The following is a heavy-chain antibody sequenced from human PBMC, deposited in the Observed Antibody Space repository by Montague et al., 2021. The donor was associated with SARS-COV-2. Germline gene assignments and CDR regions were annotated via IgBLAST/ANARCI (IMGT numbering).Heavy chain of an antibody. Sequence: SETLSLTCAVYGGSFCGCYWSWIRQPPGKGLEWIGEINHSGSTNYNPSLKSRVTISVDTSKNQFSLELSSVTAADTAVYYCARALPVTTFFYSYYGMDVWGQGTTVTVSS. CDR3: ARALPVTTFFYSYYGMDV. V-gene: IGHV4-34*01. D-gene: IGHD4-17*01. J-gene: IGHJ6*02. CDR1: GGSFCGCY. CDR2: INHSGST.